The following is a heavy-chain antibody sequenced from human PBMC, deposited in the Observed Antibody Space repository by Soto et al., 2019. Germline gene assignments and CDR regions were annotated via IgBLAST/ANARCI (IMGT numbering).Heavy chain of an antibody. J-gene: IGHJ6*02. CDR2: IIPIFGTA. Sequence: QVQLVQSGAEVKKPGSSVKVSCKASGGTFSSYAISWVRQAPGQGLEWMGGIIPIFGTANYAQKFQGRVTITADESTSTAYMELSSLRSEDTAVYYCAGGVREVVSAVMRGHRNYYYYYGMDVWGQGTTVTVSS. D-gene: IGHD2-2*01. V-gene: IGHV1-69*01. CDR1: GGTFSSYA. CDR3: AGGVREVVSAVMRGHRNYYYYYGMDV.